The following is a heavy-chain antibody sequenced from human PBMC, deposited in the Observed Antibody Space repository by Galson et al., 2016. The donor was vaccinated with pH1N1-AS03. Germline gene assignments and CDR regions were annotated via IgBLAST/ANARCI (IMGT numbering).Heavy chain of an antibody. V-gene: IGHV3-21*01. J-gene: IGHJ3*02. D-gene: IGHD3-22*01. CDR3: ARSRSPDYYDSSTYRPDAFDI. CDR2: ISSSGNYK. CDR1: GLTFSSYS. Sequence: SLRLSCAACGLTFSSYSMNWVRQAPGKGLEWVSSISSSGNYKYYADSVKGRFTVSRDNAMNSLYLQMNSLRAEDTALYYCARSRSPDYYDSSTYRPDAFDIWGQGTMVTVSS.